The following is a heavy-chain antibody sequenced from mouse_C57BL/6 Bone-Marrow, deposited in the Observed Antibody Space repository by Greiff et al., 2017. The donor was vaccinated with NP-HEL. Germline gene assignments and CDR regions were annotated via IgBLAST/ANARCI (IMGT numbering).Heavy chain of an antibody. CDR1: GYTFTSYW. CDR2: IDPSDSYT. CDR3: ARTVVGFDY. J-gene: IGHJ2*01. V-gene: IGHV1-69*01. Sequence: VQLQQPGAELVMPGASVKLSCKASGYTFTSYWMHWVKQRPGQGLEWIGEIDPSDSYTNYNQKFKGKSTLTVDKSSSTAYMQLSSLTSEDSAVYYCARTVVGFDYWGQGTTLTVSS. D-gene: IGHD1-1*01.